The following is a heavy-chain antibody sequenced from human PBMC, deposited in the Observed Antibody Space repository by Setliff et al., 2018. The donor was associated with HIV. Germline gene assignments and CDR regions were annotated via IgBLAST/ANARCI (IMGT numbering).Heavy chain of an antibody. J-gene: IGHJ4*02. V-gene: IGHV1-18*01. Sequence: ASVKVSCKTSGYTFTNYGISWVRQAPGQGLEWTGWIRTYNGNTNYAQRLQGRVTMTTDTSTSTAYMELRSLRSDDTAVYYCARGYDGSGFYYVYWGQGTPVTV. D-gene: IGHD3-22*01. CDR2: IRTYNGNT. CDR3: ARGYDGSGFYYVY. CDR1: GYTFTNYG.